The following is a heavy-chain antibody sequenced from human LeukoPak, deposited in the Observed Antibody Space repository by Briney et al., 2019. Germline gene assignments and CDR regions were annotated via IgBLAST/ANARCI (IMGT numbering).Heavy chain of an antibody. CDR1: GFTFSTYG. Sequence: GGSLRLSCAASGFTFSTYGMNWVRQAPGKGLEWVSSISDDGGSTYYADSVKGRFTISRDNSKNMLSLQMNSLRAEDTAVYYCAKRVPYSSSSVYFDYWGQGTPVTVSS. J-gene: IGHJ4*02. V-gene: IGHV3-23*01. CDR3: AKRVPYSSSSVYFDY. D-gene: IGHD6-6*01. CDR2: ISDDGGST.